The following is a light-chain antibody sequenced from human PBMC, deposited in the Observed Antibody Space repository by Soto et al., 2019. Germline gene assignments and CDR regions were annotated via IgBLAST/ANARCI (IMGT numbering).Light chain of an antibody. CDR3: QQYNSYSWT. V-gene: IGKV1-9*01. J-gene: IGKJ1*01. Sequence: IQLTQSPSSLSASVGDRVTITCRASPAIASFLAWYQQKPGTAPKLLIYGASTLQSGVPSRFSGSGSGTEFTLTISGLQPDDFATYYCQQYNSYSWTFGQGTKVDI. CDR1: PAIASF. CDR2: GAS.